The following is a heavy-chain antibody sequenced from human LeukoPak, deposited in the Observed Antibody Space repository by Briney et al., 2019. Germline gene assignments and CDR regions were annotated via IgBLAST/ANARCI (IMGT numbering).Heavy chain of an antibody. D-gene: IGHD3-16*02. V-gene: IGHV3-23*01. Sequence: GGSLRLSCAASGFTFSSFAMSWFRLAPGKVLEWVSSISGSGESTYYADYVKGRFTVSRDNSKNTPNLQLNSLRAEDTAVYYCAKDAIGQYRPYYFDCWGQGTLVTVSS. CDR3: AKDAIGQYRPYYFDC. CDR1: GFTFSSFA. CDR2: ISGSGEST. J-gene: IGHJ4*02.